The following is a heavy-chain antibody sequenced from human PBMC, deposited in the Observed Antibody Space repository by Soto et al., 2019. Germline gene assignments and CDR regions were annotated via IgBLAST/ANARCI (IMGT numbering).Heavy chain of an antibody. V-gene: IGHV1-69-2*01. CDR2: VDPEDGET. CDR1: GFKFIDYY. D-gene: IGHD2-21*01. CDR3: ATTTAVIVAQGPMDV. J-gene: IGHJ6*02. Sequence: EVQLVQSGAEVKKPGATVKISCKVSGFKFIDYYLYWVQQAPGKALEWMGRVDPEDGETVYSEKFQGRLTITADTARAIAHMELSGLRSEDTAVYFCATTTAVIVAQGPMDVWGQGTTVIVSS.